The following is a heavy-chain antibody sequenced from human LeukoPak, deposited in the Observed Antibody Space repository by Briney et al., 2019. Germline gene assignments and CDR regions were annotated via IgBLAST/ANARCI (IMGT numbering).Heavy chain of an antibody. CDR1: GFTFSSYW. D-gene: IGHD5-18*01. J-gene: IGHJ4*02. CDR3: ARTSKNSYGCSDY. CDR2: ITWNGGST. Sequence: GGSLRLSCAASGFTFSSYWMHWVRQAPGKGLEWVSSITWNGGSTAYADSVKGRFTISRDNAKNSLYLQLNSLRAEDTALYYCARTSKNSYGCSDYWGQGTLVTVSS. V-gene: IGHV3-20*04.